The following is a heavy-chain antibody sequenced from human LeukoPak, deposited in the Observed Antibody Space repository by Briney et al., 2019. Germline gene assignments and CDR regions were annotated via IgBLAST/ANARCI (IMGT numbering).Heavy chain of an antibody. CDR2: IYTSGST. D-gene: IGHD2-2*02. CDR3: ARGSLGYCSSTSCYSSDY. J-gene: IGHJ4*02. V-gene: IGHV4-61*02. CDR1: GGSISSGSYY. Sequence: PSETLSLTCTVSGGSISSGSYYWSWIRQPAGKGLEWIGRIYTSGSTNYNPSLKSRVTISVDTSKNQFSLKLGSVTAADTAVYYCARGSLGYCSSTSCYSSDYCGQGTLVTVSS.